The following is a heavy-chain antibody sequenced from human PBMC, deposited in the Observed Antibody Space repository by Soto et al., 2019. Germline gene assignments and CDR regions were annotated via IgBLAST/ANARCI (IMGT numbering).Heavy chain of an antibody. Sequence: ETLSLTCTVSGGSISSYSWNWIRQPPGKGLEWIGYIYSSGSTNYNPSLKSRVTISVDTSKNQFSLKLNSVTAADTAVYYCASAISKREFLYYYYYMDVWGKGTTVTVSS. J-gene: IGHJ6*03. CDR1: GGSISSYS. V-gene: IGHV4-59*01. CDR3: ASAISKREFLYYYYYMDV. CDR2: IYSSGST. D-gene: IGHD3-10*01.